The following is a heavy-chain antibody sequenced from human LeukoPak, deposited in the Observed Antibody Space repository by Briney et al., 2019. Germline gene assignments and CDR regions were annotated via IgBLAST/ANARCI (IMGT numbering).Heavy chain of an antibody. J-gene: IGHJ4*02. D-gene: IGHD2-2*01. Sequence: GASVNVSCKASGYTFTNYAVHWVRQAPGQRLEWMGWINAGIGNTKYSQKFQGRVTITRDTSASTAYMELSSLRSEDTAVYYCARSPVPAAIFDYWGQGSLVTVSS. V-gene: IGHV1-3*01. CDR3: ARSPVPAAIFDY. CDR1: GYTFTNYA. CDR2: INAGIGNT.